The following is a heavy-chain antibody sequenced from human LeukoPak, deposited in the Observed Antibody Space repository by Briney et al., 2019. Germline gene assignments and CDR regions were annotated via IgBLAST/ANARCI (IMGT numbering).Heavy chain of an antibody. CDR1: GFTFGDYA. V-gene: IGHV3-49*04. CDR3: TRAGEWFLDAFDI. Sequence: PGGSLRLSCTASGFTFGDYAMSWVRQAPGKGLEWVGFIRSKAYGGTTEYAASVKGRFTISRDDSKSIAYLQMNSLKTEDTAVYYCTRAGEWFLDAFDIWGQGTIVTVSS. CDR2: IRSKAYGGTT. D-gene: IGHD3-3*01. J-gene: IGHJ3*02.